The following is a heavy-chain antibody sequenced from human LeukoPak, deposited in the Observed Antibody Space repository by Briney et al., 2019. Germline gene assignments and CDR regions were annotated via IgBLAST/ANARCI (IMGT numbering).Heavy chain of an antibody. Sequence: GGTLRLSCAASGFTFSRYWMHWVRQAPGKGLVGVARINSDGSSKIYADAVKGGFTISRDNAKNTLYLQMNSLRAEDTAVYYCASVRFGELWDDAFDIWGQGTMVTVSS. D-gene: IGHD3-10*01. V-gene: IGHV3-74*01. CDR1: GFTFSRYW. J-gene: IGHJ3*02. CDR2: INSDGSSK. CDR3: ASVRFGELWDDAFDI.